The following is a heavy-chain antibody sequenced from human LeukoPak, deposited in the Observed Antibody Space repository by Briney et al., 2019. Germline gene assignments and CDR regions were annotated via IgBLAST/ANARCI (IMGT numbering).Heavy chain of an antibody. D-gene: IGHD2-21*01. CDR2: ISHDRI. J-gene: IGHJ4*02. CDR1: GFIFSDYS. Sequence: GGSLRLSCPASGFIFSDYSMNWVRQAPGKGLEWISYISHDRIFYSDSVKGRFTISRDNAKNSLSLQMNSLRAEDTAVYYCARDKDWSFDYWGQGTLVTVSS. V-gene: IGHV3-48*01. CDR3: ARDKDWSFDY.